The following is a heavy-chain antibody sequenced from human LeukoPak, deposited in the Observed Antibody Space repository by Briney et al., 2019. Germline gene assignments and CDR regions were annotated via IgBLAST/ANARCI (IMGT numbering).Heavy chain of an antibody. J-gene: IGHJ4*02. CDR3: AGKIYASGTFLVY. CDR1: GFPVGPNY. CDR2: MFSGGST. V-gene: IGHV3-66*02. D-gene: IGHD3-10*01. Sequence: GGSLRLSCAASGFPVGPNYMNWVRQAPGKGFEWVASMFSGGSTDYADSVKGRFTVSRDSTKYTIYMQMNCLRSDDTAVYYCAGKIYASGTFLVYWGQGTLVTVSS.